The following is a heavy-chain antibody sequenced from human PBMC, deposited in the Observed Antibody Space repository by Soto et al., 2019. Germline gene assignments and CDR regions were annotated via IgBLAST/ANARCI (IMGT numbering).Heavy chain of an antibody. CDR3: EREAGYRSRASCYRLSFDT. V-gene: IGHV3-74*03. J-gene: IGHJ3*02. CDR2: INTDGHTS. CDR1: GFTFSGHW. D-gene: IGHD2-2*01. Sequence: EVQLVESGGDLVQPGGSLRLSCAASGFTFSGHWMHWVRQVPGKGLEWVSRINTDGHTSTYADSVKGRFTISRDNAKNQLYLQMSALRAEDTALYYCEREAGYRSRASCYRLSFDTRGQGTTVTVSS.